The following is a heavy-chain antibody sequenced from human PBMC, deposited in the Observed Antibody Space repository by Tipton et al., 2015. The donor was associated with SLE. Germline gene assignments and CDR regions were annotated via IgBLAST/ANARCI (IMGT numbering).Heavy chain of an antibody. Sequence: GLVKPSETLSLTCSVSNGSIGSDYWTWIRQPPGKGLEWIGYKYYSGGTNSNPSLRSRVTISIDMSKNQFSLTLSSVTAADTAVYYCARHDGAVGLSALDFWSQGTPVTVSS. J-gene: IGHJ4*02. V-gene: IGHV4-59*01. D-gene: IGHD1-26*01. CDR2: KYYSGGT. CDR3: ARHDGAVGLSALDF. CDR1: NGSIGSDY.